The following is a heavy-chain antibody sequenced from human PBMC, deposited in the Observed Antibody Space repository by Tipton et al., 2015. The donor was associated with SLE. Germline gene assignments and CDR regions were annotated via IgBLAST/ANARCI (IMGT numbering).Heavy chain of an antibody. Sequence: SLRLSCAASGFTFSSYAMSWVRQAPGKGLEWVSAISGSGGSTYYAGSVKGRFTISRDNSKNTLYLQMNSLRAEDTAVYYCAKDRTLRFLEWSGAFDIWGQETMVTVSS. CDR1: GFTFSSYA. D-gene: IGHD3-3*01. CDR2: ISGSGGST. CDR3: AKDRTLRFLEWSGAFDI. V-gene: IGHV3-23*01. J-gene: IGHJ3*02.